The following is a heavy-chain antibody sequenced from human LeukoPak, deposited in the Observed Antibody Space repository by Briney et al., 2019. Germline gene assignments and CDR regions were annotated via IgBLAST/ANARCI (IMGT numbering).Heavy chain of an antibody. CDR1: GGSISSYY. V-gene: IGHV4-59*08. J-gene: IGHJ2*01. CDR3: ARSPGIAAAGRFGYFDL. D-gene: IGHD6-13*01. CDR2: IYYSGST. Sequence: PSETLSLTCTVSGGSISSYYWSWIRQPPGKGLEWIGYIYYSGSTNYNPSLKSRVTISVDTSKNQFSLKLSSVTAADTAVYYCARSPGIAAAGRFGYFDLWGRGTLVTVSS.